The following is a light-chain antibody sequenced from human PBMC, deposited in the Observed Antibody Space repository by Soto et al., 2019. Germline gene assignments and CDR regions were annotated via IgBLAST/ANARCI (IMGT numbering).Light chain of an antibody. CDR1: QSVSSSY. J-gene: IGKJ3*01. CDR3: QQYGSSPSVT. V-gene: IGKV3-20*01. CDR2: GAS. Sequence: EIVLTQSPGTLSLSPGERATLSCRASQSVSSSYLAWYQQKPGQAPRLLIYGASSRATGIPDRFSGSGSGTDFTLTISRLEAEDFAVYYCQQYGSSPSVTFGPGTKVDIK.